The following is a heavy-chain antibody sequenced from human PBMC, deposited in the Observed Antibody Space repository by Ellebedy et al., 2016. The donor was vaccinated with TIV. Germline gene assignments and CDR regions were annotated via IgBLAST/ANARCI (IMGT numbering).Heavy chain of an antibody. V-gene: IGHV3-23*01. J-gene: IGHJ6*02. CDR2: ISGSGGST. D-gene: IGHD2-2*01. CDR1: GFTFSSYA. Sequence: GESLKISXAASGFTFSSYAMSWVRQAPGKGLEWVSAISGSGGSTYYADSVKGRFTISRDNSKNTLYLQMNSLRAEDTAVYYCAKDLVGGLEYCSSTSCYGYYYYYGMDVWGQGTTVTVSS. CDR3: AKDLVGGLEYCSSTSCYGYYYYYGMDV.